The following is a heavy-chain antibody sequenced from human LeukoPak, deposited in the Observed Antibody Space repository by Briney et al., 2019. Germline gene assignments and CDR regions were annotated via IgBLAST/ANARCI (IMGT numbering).Heavy chain of an antibody. Sequence: GGSLRLSCAVSGFTFSSYSMNWVRQAPGKGLEWVSCISSSGTIYYADSVKGRFTIPRDNAQNSLYLQMNGLRDEDTAVYYCARDTGDTPFDCWGQGTLVSVSS. CDR1: GFTFSSYS. J-gene: IGHJ4*02. CDR3: ARDTGDTPFDC. D-gene: IGHD2-8*02. V-gene: IGHV3-48*02. CDR2: ISSSGTI.